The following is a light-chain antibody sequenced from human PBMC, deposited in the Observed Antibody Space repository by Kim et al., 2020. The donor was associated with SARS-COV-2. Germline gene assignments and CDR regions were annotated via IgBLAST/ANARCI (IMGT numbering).Light chain of an antibody. CDR3: SSYTRTSTPFV. J-gene: IGLJ1*01. CDR2: DVN. CDR1: SSDVGGYNY. V-gene: IGLV2-14*03. Sequence: QSITISCTGTSSDVGGYNYVSWYQQHPGKAPKLMIYDVNNRPSGVSNRFSGSKSGNTASLTISELQAEDEADYYCSSYTRTSTPFVFGTGTKVTVL.